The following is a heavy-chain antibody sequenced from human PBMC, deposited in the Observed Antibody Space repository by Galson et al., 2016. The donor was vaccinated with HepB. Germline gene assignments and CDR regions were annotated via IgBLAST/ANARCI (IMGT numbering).Heavy chain of an antibody. J-gene: IGHJ6*03. CDR2: IASKPYGGAT. Sequence: SLRLSCAASGFTFGRYSLTWFRQAPGKGLEWVGFIASKPYGGATYYAASVKGRFFISRDDSTSPAYLHMNSRRIEDTGAYYCSRSSSGFYYMDVWGKGTTVTVSS. D-gene: IGHD3-10*01. CDR3: SRSSSGFYYMDV. CDR1: GFTFGRYS. V-gene: IGHV3-49*03.